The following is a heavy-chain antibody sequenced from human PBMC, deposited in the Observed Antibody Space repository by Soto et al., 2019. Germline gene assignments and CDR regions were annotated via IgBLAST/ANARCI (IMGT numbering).Heavy chain of an antibody. J-gene: IGHJ4*02. V-gene: IGHV3-30-3*01. Sequence: QVQLVESGGGVVQPGRSLRLSCAASGFTFSSYAMHWVRQAPGKGLEWVAVISYDGSNKYYADSVKGRFTISRDNSKNTLYLQMNSLRAEDTAVYYCARDADQWLLGHFDYWGQGTLVTVSS. CDR3: ARDADQWLLGHFDY. CDR2: ISYDGSNK. D-gene: IGHD5-12*01. CDR1: GFTFSSYA.